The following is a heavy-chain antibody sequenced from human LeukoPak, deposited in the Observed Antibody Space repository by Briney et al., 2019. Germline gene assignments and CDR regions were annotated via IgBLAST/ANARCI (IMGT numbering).Heavy chain of an antibody. J-gene: IGHJ4*02. D-gene: IGHD3-22*01. CDR2: IYYSGST. Sequence: KPSETLSLTCAVYGGSFSGYYWSWIRQHPGKGLEWIGYIYYSGSTYYNPSLKSRVTISVDTSKNQFSLKLSSVTAADTAVYYCARGYDSSGYCPDYWGQGTLVTVSS. CDR3: ARGYDSSGYCPDY. CDR1: GGSFSGYY. V-gene: IGHV4-31*11.